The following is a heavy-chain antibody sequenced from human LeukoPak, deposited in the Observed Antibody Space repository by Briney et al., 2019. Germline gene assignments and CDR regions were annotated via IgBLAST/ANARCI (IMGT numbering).Heavy chain of an antibody. CDR2: INHSGST. CDR1: GGSFSGYY. CDR3: ARGSRYYDNSGYPFDY. V-gene: IGHV4-34*01. Sequence: PSETLSLTCAVYGGSFSGYYWSWIRQPPGEGLEWIGEINHSGSTNYNPPLKSRVTMSVDTSKNQFSLKLSSVTAADTAVYYCARGSRYYDNSGYPFDYWGQGTLVTVSS. D-gene: IGHD3-22*01. J-gene: IGHJ4*02.